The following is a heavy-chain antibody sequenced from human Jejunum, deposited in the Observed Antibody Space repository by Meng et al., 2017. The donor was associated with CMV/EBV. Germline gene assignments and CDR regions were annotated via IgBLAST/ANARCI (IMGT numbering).Heavy chain of an antibody. CDR3: AHRPSGYGGDFWFH. D-gene: IGHD2-21*01. CDR2: IYWDDDT. CDR1: GFSVTTSGVA. J-gene: IGHJ4*02. Sequence: IPVKESGPTRVKPTQTLTLTCTFSGFSVTTSGVAVGWIRQPPGKALEWLALIYWDDDTRYSPSLKSRLTITKDSSKSQVVLTMTNMGPVDTATYYCAHRPSGYGGDFWFHWGQGTLVTVSS. V-gene: IGHV2-5*02.